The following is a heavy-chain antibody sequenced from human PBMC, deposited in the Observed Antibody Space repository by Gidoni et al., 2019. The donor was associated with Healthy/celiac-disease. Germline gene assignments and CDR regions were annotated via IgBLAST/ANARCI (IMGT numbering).Heavy chain of an antibody. V-gene: IGHV3-73*02. CDR2: IRSKANSYAT. CDR3: TTRVVEYLGMDV. Sequence: EVQLVESGGGLVQPGGSLKLSCAASGFTFSGSAMHWVRQASGKGLEWVGRIRSKANSYATAYAASVKGRFTISRDDSKNTAYLQMNSLKTEDTAVYYCTTRVVEYLGMDVWGQGTTVTVSS. J-gene: IGHJ6*02. CDR1: GFTFSGSA. D-gene: IGHD2-2*01.